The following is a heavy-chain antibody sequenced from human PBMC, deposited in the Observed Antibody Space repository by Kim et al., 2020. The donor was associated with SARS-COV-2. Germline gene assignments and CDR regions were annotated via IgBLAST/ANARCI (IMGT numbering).Heavy chain of an antibody. CDR1: GGTFSSYA. CDR2: IIPILDIA. V-gene: IGHV1-69*04. CDR3: ARDHTDLSDYYYMDV. Sequence: SVKVSCKASGGTFSSYAINWVRQAPGQGLEWMGRIIPILDIANYAQKFQGRVTITADKSTSIAYMELSSLRSEDTAVYYCARDHTDLSDYYYMDVWGKGTTVTVSS. J-gene: IGHJ6*03.